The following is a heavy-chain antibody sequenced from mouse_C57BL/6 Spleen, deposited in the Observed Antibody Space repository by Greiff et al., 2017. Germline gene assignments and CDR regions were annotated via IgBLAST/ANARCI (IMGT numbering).Heavy chain of an antibody. J-gene: IGHJ2*01. Sequence: EVQLQQSGPELVKPGASVKMSCTASGYKFTDYNMHWVKQSHGKSLEWIGYINPNNGGTRYDQKFQSKATLTVDKPSSTAYMQLSSLTSEDSAVYYCARSPYDYAGGYCDYWGQGTTRTVSS. CDR3: ARSPYDYAGGYCDY. CDR1: GYKFTDYN. V-gene: IGHV1-22*01. CDR2: INPNNGGT. D-gene: IGHD2-4*01.